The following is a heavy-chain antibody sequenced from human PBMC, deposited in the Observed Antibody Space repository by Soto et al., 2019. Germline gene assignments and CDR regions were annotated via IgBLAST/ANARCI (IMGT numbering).Heavy chain of an antibody. CDR3: ARGIGGWIAYYYYGMEV. CDR1: GFTFSSYG. J-gene: IGHJ6*02. V-gene: IGHV3-33*01. Sequence: GSLRLSCAASGFTFSSYGMHWVRQAPGKGLEWVAVIWYDGSNKYYADSVKGRFTISRDNSKNTLYLQMNSLRAEDTAVYYCARGIGGWIAYYYYGMEVWGQGTTVTVSS. CDR2: IWYDGSNK. D-gene: IGHD3-10*01.